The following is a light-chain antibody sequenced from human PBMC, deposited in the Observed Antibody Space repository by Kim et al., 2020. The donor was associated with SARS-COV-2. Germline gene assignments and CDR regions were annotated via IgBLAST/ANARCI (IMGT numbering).Light chain of an antibody. V-gene: IGKV3-11*01. CDR2: DAS. CDR3: QHRLTRPLT. Sequence: EIVLTQSPVTLSLSPGQRATLSCRASQYIDNWLAWYQQKPGQVPRLLIYDASNRATGIPARFSGSGSGTDFTLTISSLEPEDFAVYYCQHRLTRPLTFGQGTKLEIK. CDR1: QYIDNW. J-gene: IGKJ2*01.